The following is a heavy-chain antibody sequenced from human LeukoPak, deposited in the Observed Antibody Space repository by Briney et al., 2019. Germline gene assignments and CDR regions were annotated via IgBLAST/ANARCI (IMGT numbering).Heavy chain of an antibody. Sequence: QPGGSLRLSCAASGFTFSSYGMHWVRQAPGKGLEWVAFIRYDGSNKYYADSVKGRFTISRDNSKNTLYLQMDSLRAEDTAVYYCAKGQLWLLDYWGQGTLVTVS. V-gene: IGHV3-30*02. CDR1: GFTFSSYG. J-gene: IGHJ4*02. CDR3: AKGQLWLLDY. D-gene: IGHD5-18*01. CDR2: IRYDGSNK.